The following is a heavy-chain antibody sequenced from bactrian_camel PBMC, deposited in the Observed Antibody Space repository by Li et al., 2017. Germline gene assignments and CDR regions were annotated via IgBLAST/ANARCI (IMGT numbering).Heavy chain of an antibody. CDR2: ISNAGGTT. V-gene: IGHV3S1*01. Sequence: HVQLVESGGGRVHPGGSLTISCEASGLTFSSGDMNWVRQVPGKGLEWVSTISNAGGTTAYADSVKGRFTASRDNGQNTLYLQLNCLKTEDTAKYYCVKVTKFGAEYDAWGQGTQVTVS. D-gene: IGHD7*01. CDR1: GLTFSSGD. J-gene: IGHJ4*01. CDR3: VKVTKFGAEYDA.